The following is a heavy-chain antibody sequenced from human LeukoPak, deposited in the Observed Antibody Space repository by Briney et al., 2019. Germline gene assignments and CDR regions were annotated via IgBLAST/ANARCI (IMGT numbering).Heavy chain of an antibody. J-gene: IGHJ4*02. CDR2: ISTGSSYI. CDR1: GFSFSIYD. Sequence: GGSLSLSCAASGFSFSIYDMTWVRQAPGKGLEWVSFISTGSSYIYYPDSVKGRFTISRDNDKNSLYLQMNSLRAEDTAVYFCARDQNRHLDYWGQGTLVTVSS. V-gene: IGHV3-21*01. CDR3: ARDQNRHLDY.